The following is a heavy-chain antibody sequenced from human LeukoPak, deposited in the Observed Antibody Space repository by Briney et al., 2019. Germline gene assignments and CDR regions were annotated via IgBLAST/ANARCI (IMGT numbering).Heavy chain of an antibody. CDR1: GFTVSSYW. D-gene: IGHD3-22*01. CDR2: INRHGSST. J-gene: IGHJ4*02. Sequence: GGSLRLSCAASGFTVSSYWMHWVRQAPGKGLVWVSRINRHGSSTSYADSVKGRFTISRDNAKNTLYLQMNSLRAEDTAVYYCASDSSGYYAFDYWGQGTLVTVSS. V-gene: IGHV3-74*01. CDR3: ASDSSGYYAFDY.